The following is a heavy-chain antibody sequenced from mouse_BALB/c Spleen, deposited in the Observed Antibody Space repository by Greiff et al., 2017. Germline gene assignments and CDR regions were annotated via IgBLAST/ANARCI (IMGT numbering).Heavy chain of an antibody. CDR3: ARGGLRGDAMDY. D-gene: IGHD2-4*01. Sequence: VQLKQSGPELVKPGASVKISCKASGYSFTGYFMNWVMQSHGKSLEWIGRINPYNGDTFYNQKFKGKATLTVDKSSSTAHMELRSLASEDSAVYYCARGGLRGDAMDYWGQGTSVTVSS. CDR1: GYSFTGYF. J-gene: IGHJ4*01. CDR2: INPYNGDT. V-gene: IGHV1-20*02.